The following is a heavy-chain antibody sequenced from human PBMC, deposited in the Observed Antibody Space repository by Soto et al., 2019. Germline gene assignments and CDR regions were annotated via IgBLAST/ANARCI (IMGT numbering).Heavy chain of an antibody. J-gene: IGHJ4*02. D-gene: IGHD2-15*01. CDR1: GGTFSSYA. CDR2: IIPIFGTA. Sequence: QVQLVQSGAEVKKPGSSVKVSCKASGGTFSSYAISWVRQAPGQGLEWMGGIIPIFGTANYAQKFQGRVTIIADESTSIAYMELSSLRSDDTVVYYCARETGYCSGGSCYSFDYWGQGTLDTVSS. CDR3: ARETGYCSGGSCYSFDY. V-gene: IGHV1-69*19.